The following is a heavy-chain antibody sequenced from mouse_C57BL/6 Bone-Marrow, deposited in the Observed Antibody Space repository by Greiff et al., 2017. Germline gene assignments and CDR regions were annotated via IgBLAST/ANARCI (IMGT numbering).Heavy chain of an antibody. CDR1: GFTFSDYG. J-gene: IGHJ1*03. CDR2: ISSGSSTI. V-gene: IGHV5-17*01. Sequence: EVKLMESGGGLVKPGGSLKLSCAASGFTFSDYGMHWVRQAPEKGLEWVAYISSGSSTIYYADTVKGRFTLSRDNAKNTLFLQMTSLRSEDTAMYYCARGGWLLPYWYFDVWGTGTTVTVSS. D-gene: IGHD2-3*01. CDR3: ARGGWLLPYWYFDV.